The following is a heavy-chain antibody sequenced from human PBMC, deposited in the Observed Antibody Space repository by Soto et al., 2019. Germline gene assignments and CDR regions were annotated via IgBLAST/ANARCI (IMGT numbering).Heavy chain of an antibody. CDR3: AKDFSPLGTPYWYFDL. V-gene: IGHV3-23*01. CDR1: GFTFSSYA. D-gene: IGHD7-27*01. J-gene: IGHJ2*01. CDR2: ISGSGCST. Sequence: EVQLLESGGGLVQPGGSLRLSCAASGFTFSSYAMSWVRQAPGKGLEWVSAISGSGCSTYYADSVKGRFTISRDNSKNTLYLQMNSLRAEDTAVYYCAKDFSPLGTPYWYFDLWGRGTLVTVSS.